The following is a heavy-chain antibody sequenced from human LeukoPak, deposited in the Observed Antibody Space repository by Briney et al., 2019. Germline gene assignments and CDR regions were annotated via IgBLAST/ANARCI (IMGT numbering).Heavy chain of an antibody. J-gene: IGHJ4*02. CDR1: GFTFSSYA. D-gene: IGHD3-22*01. Sequence: GGSLRLSCAASGFTFSSYAMSWVRQAPGKGLEWVSAISGSGGSTYYADSVKGGFTISRDNSKNTLYLQMNSLRAEDTAVYYCASSLWVVMTSSAIDYWGQGTLVTVSS. CDR2: ISGSGGST. CDR3: ASSLWVVMTSSAIDY. V-gene: IGHV3-23*01.